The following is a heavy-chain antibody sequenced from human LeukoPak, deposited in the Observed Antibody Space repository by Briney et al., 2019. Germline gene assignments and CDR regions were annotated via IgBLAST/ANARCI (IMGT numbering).Heavy chain of an antibody. CDR2: IYHSGST. CDR1: GYSISSGYY. V-gene: IGHV4-38-2*02. Sequence: PSETLSLTYTVSGYSISSGYYWGWIRQPPGKGLEWIGSIYHSGSTYYNLSLKSRVTISVDTSKNQFSLKLSSVTAADTAVYYCVVSSPNFDYWGQGTLVTVSS. CDR3: VVSSPNFDY. J-gene: IGHJ4*02. D-gene: IGHD5/OR15-5a*01.